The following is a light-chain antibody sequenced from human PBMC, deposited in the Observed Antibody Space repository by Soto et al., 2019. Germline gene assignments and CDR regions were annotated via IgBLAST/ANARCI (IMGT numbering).Light chain of an antibody. CDR1: QSVLYSSNQKNY. J-gene: IGKJ4*01. CDR2: WAS. V-gene: IGKV4-1*01. CDR3: QQYYGTPLT. Sequence: DIVMTQSPDSLAVSLGERATINCKSSQSVLYSSNQKNYLAWYQQKPGQPPKLLISWASTRESGVPDRFSGGGSGTDFILTISSLQAEDVAVYYCQQYYGTPLTFGGGTKVEIK.